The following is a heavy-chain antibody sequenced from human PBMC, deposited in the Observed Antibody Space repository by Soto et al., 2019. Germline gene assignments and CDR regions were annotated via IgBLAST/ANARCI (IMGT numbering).Heavy chain of an antibody. CDR3: ARDREGYAGDSVWFDP. CDR1: GGTLSKYY. CDR2: IYFTGHP. Sequence: QVQLQETGPGLVKPSETLSLTCTVSGGTLSKYYWSWIRQAPGKGLEWIGYIYFTGHPNYNPSLKGRVSMSVDTHTNQVSLEINSVTAADTAIYYCARDREGYAGDSVWFDPWGPGTLVIVSS. D-gene: IGHD2-2*01. V-gene: IGHV4-59*01. J-gene: IGHJ5*02.